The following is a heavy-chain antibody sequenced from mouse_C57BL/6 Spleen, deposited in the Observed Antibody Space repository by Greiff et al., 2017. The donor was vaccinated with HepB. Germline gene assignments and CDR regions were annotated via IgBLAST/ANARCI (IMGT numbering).Heavy chain of an antibody. Sequence: VQLQQSGPELVKPGASVKISCKASGYAFSSSWMNWVKQRPGKGLEWIGRIHPGDGDTNYNGKFKGKATLTADKSSSTAYVQLSSLTSEDSSVYFCARRGTAQATFDYWGQGTTLTVSS. CDR1: GYAFSSSW. J-gene: IGHJ2*01. V-gene: IGHV1-82*01. CDR2: IHPGDGDT. D-gene: IGHD3-2*02. CDR3: ARRGTAQATFDY.